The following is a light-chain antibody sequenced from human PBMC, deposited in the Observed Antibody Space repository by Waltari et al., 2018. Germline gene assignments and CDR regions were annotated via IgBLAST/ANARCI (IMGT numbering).Light chain of an antibody. Sequence: DIVMTQSPDSLAVSLGERATINCKYSQSVLYSSSNKNYLTWYQQKPGQPPKLFIYWASTRKSGVPDRFSGSGSGTDFTLTITGLQAEDVAVYYCQQHYSTPFTFGGGTKVEIK. CDR2: WAS. V-gene: IGKV4-1*01. J-gene: IGKJ4*01. CDR3: QQHYSTPFT. CDR1: QSVLYSSSNKNY.